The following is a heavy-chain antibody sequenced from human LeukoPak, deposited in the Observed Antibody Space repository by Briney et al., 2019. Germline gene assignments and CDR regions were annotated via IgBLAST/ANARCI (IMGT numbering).Heavy chain of an antibody. Sequence: SETLSLTCTVSGGSVSSGSYYWSWIRQPPGKGLEWIGYIYFSGSTNYNPSLKSRVTISVDTSKNQFSLKLSSVTAADTAVYYCARGGGTFDYWGQGILVTVSS. J-gene: IGHJ4*02. CDR3: ARGGGTFDY. CDR1: GGSVSSGSYY. CDR2: IYFSGST. D-gene: IGHD3-16*01. V-gene: IGHV4-61*01.